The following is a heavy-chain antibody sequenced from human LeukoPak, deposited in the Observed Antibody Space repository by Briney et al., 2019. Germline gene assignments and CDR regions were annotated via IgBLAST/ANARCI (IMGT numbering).Heavy chain of an antibody. CDR3: ARDQSRAALDY. D-gene: IGHD6-6*01. V-gene: IGHV4-59*12. CDR1: GGSISSYY. Sequence: SETLSLTCTVSGGSISSYYWSWIRQPPGKGLEWIGYIYYSGSTYYNPSLKSRVTISVDTSKNQFSLKLSSVTAADTAVYYCARDQSRAALDYWGQGTLVTVSS. CDR2: IYYSGST. J-gene: IGHJ4*02.